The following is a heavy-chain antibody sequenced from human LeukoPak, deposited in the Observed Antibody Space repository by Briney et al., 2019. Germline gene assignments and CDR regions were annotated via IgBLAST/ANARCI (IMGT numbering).Heavy chain of an antibody. CDR3: AVGSGDGSGYYFDY. CDR1: GGTFSSYA. J-gene: IGHJ4*02. Sequence: SVKVCCKASGGTFSSYAISWVRQAPGQGLEWMGGIIPIFGTANYAQKFQGRVTITADESTSTAYMELSSLRSEDTAVYYCAVGSGDGSGYYFDYWGQGTLVTVSS. V-gene: IGHV1-69*01. D-gene: IGHD5-24*01. CDR2: IIPIFGTA.